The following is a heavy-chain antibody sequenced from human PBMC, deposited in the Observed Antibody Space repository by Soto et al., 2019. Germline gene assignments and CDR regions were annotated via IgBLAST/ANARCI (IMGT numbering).Heavy chain of an antibody. CDR2: ISANNGNT. CDR3: ASWAGRAHDFGGPFDY. J-gene: IGHJ4*02. Sequence: ASVKVSCKASDYSLTTYGISWVRQAPGQGLEWMGWISANNGNTDYAQKLRGRVTMTTDTSTNTAYMELRSLRSDDTAVYYCASWAGRAHDFGGPFDYWGQGTLVTVPQ. D-gene: IGHD4-17*01. CDR1: DYSLTTYG. V-gene: IGHV1-18*04.